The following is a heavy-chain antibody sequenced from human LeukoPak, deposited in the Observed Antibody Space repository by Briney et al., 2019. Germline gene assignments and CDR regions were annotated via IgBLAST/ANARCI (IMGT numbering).Heavy chain of an antibody. CDR1: GGSISSYY. J-gene: IGHJ4*02. CDR2: IYYSGST. D-gene: IGHD3-9*01. V-gene: IGHV4-59*01. CDR3: AREADDILTGYYLY. Sequence: TSETLSLTCTVSGGSISSYYWSWIRQPPGKGLEWIGYIYYSGSTNYNPSLKSRVTISVDTSKNQFSLKLSSVTAADTAVYYCAREADDILTGYYLYWGQGTLVTVSS.